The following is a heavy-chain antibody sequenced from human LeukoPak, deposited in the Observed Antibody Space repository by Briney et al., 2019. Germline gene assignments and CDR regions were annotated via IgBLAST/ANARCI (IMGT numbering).Heavy chain of an antibody. CDR2: IASDGSHT. CDR1: GFTFSNYF. D-gene: IGHD2-21*02. CDR3: ARERQDTVIHSGAFDI. Sequence: GGSLRLSCAASGFTFSNYFMHWVRQAPGKGLEWVADIASDGSHTFYVESVKGRFTISRDNSKNTLYLQMNSLGPEDTAVYFCARERQDTVIHSGAFDIWGQGTMVTDSS. J-gene: IGHJ3*02. V-gene: IGHV3-30-3*01.